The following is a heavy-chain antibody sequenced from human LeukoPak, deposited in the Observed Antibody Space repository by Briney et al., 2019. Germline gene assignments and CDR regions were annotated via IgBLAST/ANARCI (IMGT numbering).Heavy chain of an antibody. CDR3: ARDAAYGYDRFDY. Sequence: GGSLRLSCAASGFTFSSYNMNWVRQAPGKGLEWVSSISSSSSYIYYADSVKGRFTISRDNAKKSLYLQMSSLRAEDTAVYYCARDAAYGYDRFDYWGQGTQVTVSS. V-gene: IGHV3-21*01. J-gene: IGHJ4*02. CDR1: GFTFSSYN. D-gene: IGHD4-17*01. CDR2: ISSSSSYI.